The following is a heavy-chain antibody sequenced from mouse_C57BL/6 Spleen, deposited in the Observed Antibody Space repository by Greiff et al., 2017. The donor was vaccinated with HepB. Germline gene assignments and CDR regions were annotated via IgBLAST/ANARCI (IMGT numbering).Heavy chain of an antibody. CDR2: IRNKANNHAT. V-gene: IGHV6-6*01. Sequence: EVKVVESGGGLVQPGGSMKLSCAASGFTFSDAWMDWVRQSPEKGLEWVAEIRNKANNHATYYAESVKGRFTISRDDSKSSVYLQMNSLRAEDTGIYYCTRNDDYDTWFAYWGQGTLVTVSA. D-gene: IGHD2-4*01. CDR1: GFTFSDAW. CDR3: TRNDDYDTWFAY. J-gene: IGHJ3*01.